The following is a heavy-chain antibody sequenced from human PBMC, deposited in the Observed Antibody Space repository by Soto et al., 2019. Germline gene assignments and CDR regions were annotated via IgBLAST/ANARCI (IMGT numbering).Heavy chain of an antibody. CDR3: ARDAYNYGYFSS. CDR2: IYSGST. D-gene: IGHD5-12*01. J-gene: IGHJ5*02. Sequence: SETLSLTCTVSGGSISSSSSYWGWVRQPPGKGLEWMATIYSGSTYQNPSLKSRVTISVDTSKNQFSLKLSSVAAPDTAIYYCARDAYNYGYFSSWVQGTLVTVS. V-gene: IGHV4-39*02. CDR1: GGSISSSSSY.